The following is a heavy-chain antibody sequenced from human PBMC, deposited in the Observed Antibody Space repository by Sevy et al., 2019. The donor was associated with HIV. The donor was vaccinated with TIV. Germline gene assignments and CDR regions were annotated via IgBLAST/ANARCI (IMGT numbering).Heavy chain of an antibody. CDR2: IYTSGST. J-gene: IGHJ6*02. Sequence: SETLSLTCTVSGGSISSYYWSWTRQPAGKGLEWIGRIYTSGSTNYNPSLKSRVTMSVDTSKNQFSLKLSSVTAADTAVYYCARDWDGEAGTGYYYYYGMDVWGQGTTVTVSS. D-gene: IGHD6-19*01. CDR1: GGSISSYY. V-gene: IGHV4-4*07. CDR3: ARDWDGEAGTGYYYYYGMDV.